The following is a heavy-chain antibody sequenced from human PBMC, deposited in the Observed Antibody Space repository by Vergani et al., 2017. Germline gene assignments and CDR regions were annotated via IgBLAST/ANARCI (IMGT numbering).Heavy chain of an antibody. V-gene: IGHV1-69*08. CDR2: IIPILGIA. CDR1: GGTFSSYT. CDR3: ARDGPAEYSYGWFDP. D-gene: IGHD5-18*01. J-gene: IGHJ5*02. Sequence: QVQLVQSGAEVKKPGSSVKVSCKASGGTFSSYTISWVRQAPGQGLEWMGRIIPILGIANYAQKLQGRVTMTTDTSTSTAYMELRSLRSDDTAVYYCARDGPAEYSYGWFDPWGQGTLVTVSS.